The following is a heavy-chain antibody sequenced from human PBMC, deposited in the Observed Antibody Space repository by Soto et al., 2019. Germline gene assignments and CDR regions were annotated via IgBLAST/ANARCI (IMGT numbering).Heavy chain of an antibody. CDR2: INPNSGGT. CDR1: GCTLTGYY. Sequence: ASVKVSCKTSGCTLTGYYMHWVRQAPGQGLEWMGWINPNSGGTNYAQKFQGRVTMTRDTSISTAYMELSRLRSDDTAVYYCAGGEGLCRFGELSNYFCMDVWGPGTVVAVYS. D-gene: IGHD3-10*01. V-gene: IGHV1-2*02. CDR3: AGGEGLCRFGELSNYFCMDV. J-gene: IGHJ6*02.